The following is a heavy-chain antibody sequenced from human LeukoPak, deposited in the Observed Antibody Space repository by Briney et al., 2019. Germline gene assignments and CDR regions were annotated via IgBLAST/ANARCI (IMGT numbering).Heavy chain of an antibody. CDR2: IYYSGST. J-gene: IGHJ4*02. Sequence: PSETLSLTCTVSGGSISSYYWSWIRQPPGKGLEWIGYIYYSGSTNYNPSLKSRVTISVDTSKNQFSLKLSSVTAADTAVYYCARVSYDYVWGSYRGFDYWGQGTLVTVSS. CDR3: ARVSYDYVWGSYRGFDY. CDR1: GGSISSYY. D-gene: IGHD3-16*02. V-gene: IGHV4-59*01.